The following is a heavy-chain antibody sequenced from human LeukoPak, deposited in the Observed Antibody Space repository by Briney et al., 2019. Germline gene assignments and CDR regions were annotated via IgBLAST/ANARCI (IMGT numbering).Heavy chain of an antibody. J-gene: IGHJ4*02. CDR3: ARGIAPLRYFDWLSAFFDY. Sequence: PSETLSLTCTVSGGSISSYYWSWIRQPPGKGLEWIGYIYYSGSTNYNPSLKSRVTISVDTSKNQFSLKLSSVTAADTAVYYCARGIAPLRYFDWLSAFFDYWGQGTLVTVSS. CDR1: GGSISSYY. D-gene: IGHD3-9*01. CDR2: IYYSGST. V-gene: IGHV4-59*12.